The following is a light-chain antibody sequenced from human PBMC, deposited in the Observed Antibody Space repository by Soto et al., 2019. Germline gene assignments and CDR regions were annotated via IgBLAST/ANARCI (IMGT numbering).Light chain of an antibody. CDR3: QQYSSYPLT. Sequence: DIQMTQSPSSLSVSVGDRVTITCRASETINTWLAWYQQKPGKAPKILIYDASKLERGVPSRLSGSGSGAEVTLTISSLQPDDLATYYCQQYSSYPLTFGGGTKVE. J-gene: IGKJ4*01. CDR1: ETINTW. V-gene: IGKV1-5*01. CDR2: DAS.